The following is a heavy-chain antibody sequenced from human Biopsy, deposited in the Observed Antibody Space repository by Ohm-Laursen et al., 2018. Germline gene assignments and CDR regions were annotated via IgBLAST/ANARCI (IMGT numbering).Heavy chain of an antibody. J-gene: IGHJ6*02. CDR2: IYYSVMT. Sequence: TLSLTCAVSGDSVTKYYWSWIRQPPGKGLEWIGHIYYSVMTNYNPSLQSRVSTSVDTSRNQVSLTLSSVTAADTAVYYCARDSGILNYGNFKYYHYYGMDVWGQGTKVTVSS. V-gene: IGHV4-59*02. CDR3: ARDSGILNYGNFKYYHYYGMDV. CDR1: GDSVTKYY. D-gene: IGHD4-11*01.